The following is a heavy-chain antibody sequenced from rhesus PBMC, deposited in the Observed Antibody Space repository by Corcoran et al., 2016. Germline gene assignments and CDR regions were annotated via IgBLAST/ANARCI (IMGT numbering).Heavy chain of an antibody. CDR3: ARMDYVLYFYL. Sequence: QVQLQESGPGLVKPSETLSLTCAGSGGSISSNYWSWIRQPPGKGLERSGRRYGSGGSPDYNPSLKSRVTSATDTSKSQFSLKLSSVTAAETAVYYCARMDYVLYFYLWGPGAPITISS. CDR2: RYGSGGSP. J-gene: IGHJ2*01. V-gene: IGHV4-160*01. CDR1: GGSISSNY. D-gene: IGHD4-29*01.